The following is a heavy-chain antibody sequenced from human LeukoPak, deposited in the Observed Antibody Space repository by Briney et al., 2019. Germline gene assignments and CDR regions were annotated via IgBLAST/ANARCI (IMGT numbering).Heavy chain of an antibody. D-gene: IGHD1-26*01. V-gene: IGHV3-23*01. Sequence: GGSLRLSCAASGITFSSFAMSWVRQLPGKGLEWVSGITSSGGGTYYAESVKGRFTISRDNSKNTVYMQMNSLRVEDTAIYYCAKDQTIAGVNFIDFWGQGTLVTVSS. CDR3: AKDQTIAGVNFIDF. CDR2: ITSSGGGT. CDR1: GITFSSFA. J-gene: IGHJ4*02.